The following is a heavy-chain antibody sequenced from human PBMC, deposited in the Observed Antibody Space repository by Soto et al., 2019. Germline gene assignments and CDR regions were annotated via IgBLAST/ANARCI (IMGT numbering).Heavy chain of an antibody. Sequence: QVQLVQSGAEVKKPGASVKVSCKASGYTFTSYGISWVRQAPGQGLEGMGWISAYNGNTNYAQKLQGRVTMTTDTSTSTAYIELRSMRSDDTAVYYCARDIEGYSYGSNFDYWGQGTLVTVAS. CDR3: ARDIEGYSYGSNFDY. CDR1: GYTFTSYG. CDR2: ISAYNGNT. V-gene: IGHV1-18*01. J-gene: IGHJ4*02. D-gene: IGHD5-18*01.